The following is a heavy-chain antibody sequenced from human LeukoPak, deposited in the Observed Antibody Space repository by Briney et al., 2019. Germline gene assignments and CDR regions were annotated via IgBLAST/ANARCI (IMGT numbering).Heavy chain of an antibody. D-gene: IGHD5-18*01. CDR3: ARVALYGYNYYYYYMDV. Sequence: SETLSPTCTVSGGSISSYYWSWLRQPPGKGLEWIGYIYYSGSTNYNPSLKSRVTISVDTSKNQFSLKLSSVTAADTAVYYCARVALYGYNYYYYYMDVWGKGTTVTVSS. V-gene: IGHV4-59*01. CDR1: GGSISSYY. CDR2: IYYSGST. J-gene: IGHJ6*03.